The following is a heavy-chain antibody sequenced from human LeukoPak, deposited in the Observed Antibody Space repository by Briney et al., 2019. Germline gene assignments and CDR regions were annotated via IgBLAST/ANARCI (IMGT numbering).Heavy chain of an antibody. J-gene: IGHJ3*02. V-gene: IGHV1-69-2*01. D-gene: IGHD3-16*01. Sequence: ASVKVSCKVSGYTFTDYYMHWVQQAPGKGLEWMGLVDPEDGETIYAEKFQGRVTITADTSTDTAYMELSSLRSEDTAVCYCATDSNPRSGGDAFDIWGQGTMVTVSS. CDR2: VDPEDGET. CDR3: ATDSNPRSGGDAFDI. CDR1: GYTFTDYY.